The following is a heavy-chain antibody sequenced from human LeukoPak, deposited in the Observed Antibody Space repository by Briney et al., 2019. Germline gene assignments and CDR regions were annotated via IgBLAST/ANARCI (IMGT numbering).Heavy chain of an antibody. CDR3: AKDMQRYDDFWSGYYNGFDP. J-gene: IGHJ5*02. V-gene: IGHV3-43*02. CDR2: ISGDGGST. Sequence: GGSLRLSCAASGFTFDDYAMHWVRQAPGKGLEWVSLISGDGGSTYYADSVKGRFTISRDNSKNSLYLQMNSLRTEDTALYYCAKDMQRYDDFWSGYYNGFDPWGQGTLVTVSS. D-gene: IGHD3-3*01. CDR1: GFTFDDYA.